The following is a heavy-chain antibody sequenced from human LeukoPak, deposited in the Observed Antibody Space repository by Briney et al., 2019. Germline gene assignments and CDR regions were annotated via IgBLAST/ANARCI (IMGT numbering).Heavy chain of an antibody. Sequence: PSETLSLTCIVSGYSISNGHYWGWIRQPPGKGLEWIGSIFHSGSTYYNPSLKSRVTISVDTSKNQFSLKLSSVTAADTAVYYCARAVRWFGELIPPEVKFYMDVWGKGTTVTVS. D-gene: IGHD3-10*01. V-gene: IGHV4-38-2*02. CDR1: GYSISNGHY. CDR3: ARAVRWFGELIPPEVKFYMDV. CDR2: IFHSGST. J-gene: IGHJ6*03.